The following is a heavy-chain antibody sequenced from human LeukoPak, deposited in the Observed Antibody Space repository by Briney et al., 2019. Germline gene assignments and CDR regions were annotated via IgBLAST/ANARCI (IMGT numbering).Heavy chain of an antibody. J-gene: IGHJ5*02. CDR2: IYYSGNT. CDR3: ARLKRRRQPVQFIWFDP. Sequence: SETLSLTCTVSGVSISSSNSYWGWIRQPPGKGLEWIGSIYYSGNTYYNASLKSQVSISIDTSKNQFSLKLSSVTAADTAVYYCARLKRRRQPVQFIWFDPWGQGTLVTVSS. D-gene: IGHD6-13*01. CDR1: GVSISSSNSY. V-gene: IGHV4-39*01.